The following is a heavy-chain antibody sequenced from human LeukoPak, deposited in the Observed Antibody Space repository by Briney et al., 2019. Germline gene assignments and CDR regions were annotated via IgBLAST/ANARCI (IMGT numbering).Heavy chain of an antibody. CDR2: ISAYNGNT. D-gene: IGHD3-16*01. J-gene: IGHJ4*02. CDR1: GYTFTSYG. Sequence: ASVKVSCKASGYTFTSYGINWVRQAPGQGLEWMGWISAYNGNTNYAQKLQGRVTMTTDTSTSTAYMELRSLRSDDTAVYYCARLGGIYDPRESGDYWGQGTLVTVSS. CDR3: ARLGGIYDPRESGDY. V-gene: IGHV1-18*01.